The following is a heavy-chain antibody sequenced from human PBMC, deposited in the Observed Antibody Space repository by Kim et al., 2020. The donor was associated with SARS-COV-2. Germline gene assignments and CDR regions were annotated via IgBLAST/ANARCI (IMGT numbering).Heavy chain of an antibody. Sequence: YAQGFTGRCVFSLDTSVSTAYLQISSLKAEDTAVYYCARTNYDSFYYMDVWGKGTTVTVSS. CDR3: ARTNYDSFYYMDV. V-gene: IGHV7-4-1*02. J-gene: IGHJ6*03.